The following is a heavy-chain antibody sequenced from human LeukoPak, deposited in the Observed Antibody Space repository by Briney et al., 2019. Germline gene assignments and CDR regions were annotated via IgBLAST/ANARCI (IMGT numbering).Heavy chain of an antibody. CDR2: INPNSGGT. Sequence: ASVKVSCKASGYTFTGYYMHWVRQAPGQGLGWMGWINPNSGGTNYAQKFQGRVTMTRDMSTSTVYMELSSLRFEDTAVYYCARWRDGYTHWYFDLWGRGTLVTVSS. CDR1: GYTFTGYY. CDR3: ARWRDGYTHWYFDL. D-gene: IGHD5-24*01. J-gene: IGHJ2*01. V-gene: IGHV1-2*02.